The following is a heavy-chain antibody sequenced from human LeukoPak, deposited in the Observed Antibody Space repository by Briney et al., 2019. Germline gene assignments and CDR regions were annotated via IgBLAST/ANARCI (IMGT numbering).Heavy chain of an antibody. J-gene: IGHJ4*02. CDR1: GGTFSSYA. V-gene: IGHV1-69*01. CDR3: ARAPHPSEGLFTPYYFDY. CDR2: IIPIFGTA. D-gene: IGHD3/OR15-3a*01. Sequence: SVKVSCKASGGTFSSYAISWVRQAPGQGLEWMGGIIPIFGTANYAQKFQGRVTITADESTSTAYMELSSLRSEDTAVYYCARAPHPSEGLFTPYYFDYWGQGTLVTVSS.